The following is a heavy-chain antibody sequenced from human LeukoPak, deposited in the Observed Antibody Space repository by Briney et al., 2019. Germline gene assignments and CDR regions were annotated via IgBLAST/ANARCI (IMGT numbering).Heavy chain of an antibody. CDR1: GGTFSSYS. CDR3: ARAGYYDVSGDRLYYLEN. V-gene: IGHV1-69*05. CDR2: IIPIFGTA. J-gene: IGHJ4*02. D-gene: IGHD3-16*01. Sequence: SVKVSCKASGGTFSSYSISWVRQAPGQGLEWMGGIIPIFGTANYAQKFQGRVTVTTDTATSTVYLELSSLRSDDTAVYYCARAGYYDVSGDRLYYLENWGQGTPVTVSS.